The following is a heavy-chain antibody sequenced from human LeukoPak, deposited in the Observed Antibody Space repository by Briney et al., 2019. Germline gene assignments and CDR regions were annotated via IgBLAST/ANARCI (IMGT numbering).Heavy chain of an antibody. D-gene: IGHD3-10*01. J-gene: IGHJ4*02. V-gene: IGHV3-21*01. CDR2: ISSRSSYI. CDR3: ARVMVRGLPRGTFNY. CDR1: GFTFSDYS. Sequence: GGSLRLSCAASGFTFSDYSMNWVRQAPGKGLEWVSSISSRSSYIDYADSVKGRLTISRDNAKNSLYLQMNSLRAEDTAVYYCARVMVRGLPRGTFNYWGQGTLVTVSS.